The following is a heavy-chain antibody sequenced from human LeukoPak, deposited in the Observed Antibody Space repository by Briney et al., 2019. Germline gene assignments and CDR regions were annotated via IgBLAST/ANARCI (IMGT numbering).Heavy chain of an antibody. CDR2: LDPEDGET. CDR1: GYTLTELS. V-gene: IGHV1-24*01. D-gene: IGHD3-22*01. Sequence: ASVKVSCKVSGYTLTELSMHWVRQAPGKGLEWMGGLDPEDGETIYAQKFQGRVTMTEDTSTDTAYMELSSLRSEDTAVYYCARHRLHRVYYDSSGYYHDAFDIWGQGTMVTVSS. CDR3: ARHRLHRVYYDSSGYYHDAFDI. J-gene: IGHJ3*02.